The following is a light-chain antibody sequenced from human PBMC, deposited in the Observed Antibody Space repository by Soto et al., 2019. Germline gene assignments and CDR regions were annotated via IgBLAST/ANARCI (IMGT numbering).Light chain of an antibody. Sequence: QSVLTQPASLSGTPGQSITIYCTGSSTDVGGYNYVAWYQQHPGKAPKVMIYEDSNRPSGVSNRFSGSKSGNTASLTISGLQAEDEADYYCSSYTTSSTWVFGGGTKLTVL. CDR1: STDVGGYNY. CDR3: SSYTTSSTWV. V-gene: IGLV2-14*01. CDR2: EDS. J-gene: IGLJ3*02.